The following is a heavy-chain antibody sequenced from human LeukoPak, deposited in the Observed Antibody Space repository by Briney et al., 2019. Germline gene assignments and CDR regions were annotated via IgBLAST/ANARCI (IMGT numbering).Heavy chain of an antibody. CDR2: IHPGDSDT. V-gene: IGHV5-51*01. D-gene: IGHD3-10*01. CDR1: GYSFTSYW. CDR3: ARHYYRSGSPFDY. Sequence: GESLKISCKGSGYSFTSYWIGWVRQMPGKGLEWMGIIHPGDSDTTYSPSFQGQVTISADKSISTAYLQWSSLKASDTAMYYCARHYYRSGSPFDYWGQGTLVTVSS. J-gene: IGHJ4*02.